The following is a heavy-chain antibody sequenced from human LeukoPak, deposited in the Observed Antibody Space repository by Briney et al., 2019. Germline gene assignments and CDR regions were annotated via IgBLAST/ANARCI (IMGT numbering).Heavy chain of an antibody. CDR3: ARDPFVGYCSGGSCYEDY. D-gene: IGHD2-15*01. CDR1: GGSISSYY. CDR2: IYTSGST. J-gene: IGHJ4*02. V-gene: IGHV4-4*07. Sequence: SETLSLTCTVSGGSISSYYWSWIRQPAGKGLEWIGRIYTSGSTNYNPSLKSRVTMSVDTSKNQFSMKLSPVTAADTAVYYCARDPFVGYCSGGSCYEDYWGQGTLVTVSS.